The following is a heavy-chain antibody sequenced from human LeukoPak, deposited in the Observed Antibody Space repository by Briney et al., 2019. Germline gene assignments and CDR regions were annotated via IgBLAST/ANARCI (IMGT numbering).Heavy chain of an antibody. V-gene: IGHV1-2*02. Sequence: ASVKVSCKASGGTFSSYVISWVRQAPGQGLEWMGWINPNSGGTNYAQKFQGRVTMTRDTSISTAYMELSRLRSDDTAVYYCARAYYYDSSPEDYWGQGTLVTVSS. CDR1: GGTFSSYV. CDR3: ARAYYYDSSPEDY. CDR2: INPNSGGT. J-gene: IGHJ4*02. D-gene: IGHD3-22*01.